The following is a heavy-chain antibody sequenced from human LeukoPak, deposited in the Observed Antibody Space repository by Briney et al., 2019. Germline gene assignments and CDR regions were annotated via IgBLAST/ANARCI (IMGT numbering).Heavy chain of an antibody. CDR2: INHSGST. Sequence: PSETLSLTCAVYGGSFSGYYWSWIRQPPGKGLEWIGEINHSGSTIYNPSLKSRVTISVDTSKNQFSLKLSSVTAADTAVYYCARRKYYYDSSGLNDAFDIWGQGTMVTVSS. CDR3: ARRKYYYDSSGLNDAFDI. J-gene: IGHJ3*02. V-gene: IGHV4-34*01. D-gene: IGHD3-22*01. CDR1: GGSFSGYY.